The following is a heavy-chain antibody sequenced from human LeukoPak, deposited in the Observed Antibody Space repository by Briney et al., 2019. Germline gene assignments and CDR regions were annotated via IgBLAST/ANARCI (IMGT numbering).Heavy chain of an antibody. CDR2: IYYSDYT. CDR1: GGSISSGGYY. V-gene: IGHV4-31*03. CDR3: AREVVSIIEVGYFDS. D-gene: IGHD2/OR15-2a*01. J-gene: IGHJ4*02. Sequence: PSQTLSLTCTVSGGSISSGGYYWNWIRQHPGKGLEWIGHIYYSDYTYYNPSLRSRVTISIDTSENQFSLKLSSVSAADAAVYYCAREVVSIIEVGYFDSWGQGTLVTVST.